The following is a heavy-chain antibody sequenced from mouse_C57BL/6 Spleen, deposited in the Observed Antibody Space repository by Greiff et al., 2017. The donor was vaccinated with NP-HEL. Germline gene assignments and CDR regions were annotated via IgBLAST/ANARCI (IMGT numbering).Heavy chain of an antibody. V-gene: IGHV5-17*01. CDR1: GFTFSDYG. CDR3: AREGYYGSSLYFDY. CDR2: ISSGSSTI. J-gene: IGHJ2*01. D-gene: IGHD1-1*01. Sequence: EVQGVESGGGLVKPGGSLKLSCAASGFTFSDYGMHWVRQAPEKGLEWVAYISSGSSTIYYADTVKGRFTISRDNAKNTLFLQMTSLRSEDTAMYYCAREGYYGSSLYFDYWGQGTTLTVSS.